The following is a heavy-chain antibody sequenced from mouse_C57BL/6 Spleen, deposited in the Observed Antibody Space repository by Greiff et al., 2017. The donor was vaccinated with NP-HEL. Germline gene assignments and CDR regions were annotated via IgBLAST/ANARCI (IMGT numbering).Heavy chain of an antibody. J-gene: IGHJ3*01. V-gene: IGHV6-6*01. CDR1: GFTFSDAW. CDR3: IAYGNYLFAY. Sequence: EVQGVESGGGLVQPGGSMKLSCAASGFTFSDAWMDWVRQSPEKGLEWVAEIRNKANNHATYYAESVKGRFTISRDDSKSSVYLQMNSLRAEDTGIYYCIAYGNYLFAYWGQGTLVTVSA. CDR2: IRNKANNHAT. D-gene: IGHD2-1*01.